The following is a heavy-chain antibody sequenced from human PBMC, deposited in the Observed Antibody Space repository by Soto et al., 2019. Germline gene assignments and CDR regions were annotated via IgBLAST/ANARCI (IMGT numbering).Heavy chain of an antibody. CDR3: ARSLHGAYSSSWSSAYYAMDV. CDR1: GFTFSAYY. V-gene: IGHV1-2*02. CDR2: NNPNSGGT. J-gene: IGHJ6*02. D-gene: IGHD6-13*01. Sequence: QVQLVQSGAELKKPGASVKVSCKASGFTFSAYYIYWVRQAPGHGLEWIRWNNPNSGGTNNAQKCQGRGTITSDPSTSTVYIGLWALLRDDTAVYSCARSLHGAYSSSWSSAYYAMDVWGQGTTVTVSS.